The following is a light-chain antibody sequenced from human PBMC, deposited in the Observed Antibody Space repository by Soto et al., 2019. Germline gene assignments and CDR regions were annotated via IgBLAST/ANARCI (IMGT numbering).Light chain of an antibody. J-gene: IGKJ1*01. Sequence: EIVLTHSPGTLSPSPLERASLXGLASQSVSNNYLAWYQQKPGQAPRLLIYGASNRATGIPDRFSGSGSGTDFTLTISRLEPEDFAVYYCQQYGSSGTFGQGTKVDIK. V-gene: IGKV3-20*01. CDR1: QSVSNNY. CDR3: QQYGSSGT. CDR2: GAS.